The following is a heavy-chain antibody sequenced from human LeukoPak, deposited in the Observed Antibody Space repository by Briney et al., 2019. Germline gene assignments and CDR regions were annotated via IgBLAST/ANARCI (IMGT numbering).Heavy chain of an antibody. Sequence: SETLSLTCTVSGGSISSSSYYWGWIRQPPGKGLEWIGSIFYSGSAYYNPSLKSRVAISVDTSKNQFSLKLSSVTAADTTVYYCARQGGTLNWFDPWGQGTLVTVSS. V-gene: IGHV4-39*01. CDR3: ARQGGTLNWFDP. J-gene: IGHJ5*02. CDR2: IFYSGSA. D-gene: IGHD1-7*01. CDR1: GGSISSSSYY.